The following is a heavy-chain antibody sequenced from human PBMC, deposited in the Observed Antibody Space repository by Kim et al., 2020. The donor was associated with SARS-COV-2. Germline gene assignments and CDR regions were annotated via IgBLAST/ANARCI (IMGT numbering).Heavy chain of an antibody. CDR3: ARDRAQYGIYTAMVTELDY. J-gene: IGHJ4*02. CDR2: INAGNVNT. Sequence: ASVKVSCKASGYTFTSYAMHWVRQAPGQRLEWMGWINAGNVNTKYSQKFQGRVTITRDTSASTAYMELSSLRSEDTAVYYCARDRAQYGIYTAMVTELDYWGQGTLVTVSS. V-gene: IGHV1-3*01. D-gene: IGHD5-18*01. CDR1: GYTFTSYA.